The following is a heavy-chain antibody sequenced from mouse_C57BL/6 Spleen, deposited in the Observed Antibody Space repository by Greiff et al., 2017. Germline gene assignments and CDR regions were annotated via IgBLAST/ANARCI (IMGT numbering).Heavy chain of an antibody. CDR3: ARQEGFTSSDD. D-gene: IGHD5-1*01. V-gene: IGHV1-81*01. Sequence: VQLQQSGAELARPGASVTLSCKASGYTFTSYGISWVKQRTGQGLEWIGEIYPRSGNTYYNEKFKGKATLTADKSSSTAYMELRSLTSEDSAVYISARQEGFTSSDDWGQGTTLTVSS. CDR1: GYTFTSYG. J-gene: IGHJ2*01. CDR2: IYPRSGNT.